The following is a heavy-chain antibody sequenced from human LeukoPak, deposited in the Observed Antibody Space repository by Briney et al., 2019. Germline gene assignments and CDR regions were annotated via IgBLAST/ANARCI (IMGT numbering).Heavy chain of an antibody. CDR2: IYYSGST. J-gene: IGHJ3*02. V-gene: IGHV4-59*01. CDR1: GGSISSYY. D-gene: IGHD5-18*01. CDR3: ATPGYSYGYSLAFDI. Sequence: SETLSLTCTVSGGSISSYYWSWIRQPPGKGLEWIGYIYYSGSTNYNPSLKSRVTISVDTSKNQFSLKLSSVTAADTAVYYCATPGYSYGYSLAFDIWGQGTMVTVSS.